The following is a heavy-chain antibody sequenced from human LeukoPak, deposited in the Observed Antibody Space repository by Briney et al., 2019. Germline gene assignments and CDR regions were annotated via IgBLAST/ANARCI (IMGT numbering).Heavy chain of an antibody. J-gene: IGHJ4*02. CDR1: GYSFTSYW. Sequence: GESLKISCKASGYSFTSYWIGWVRHMPGKGLECMGIIDPSDSETRYTPSFQGQVTISVDKSLTTAYLQWNSLKASDTAMYYCARQTAMGRSGDYWGQGTLVTVSS. CDR2: IDPSDSET. CDR3: ARQTAMGRSGDY. D-gene: IGHD7-27*01. V-gene: IGHV5-51*01.